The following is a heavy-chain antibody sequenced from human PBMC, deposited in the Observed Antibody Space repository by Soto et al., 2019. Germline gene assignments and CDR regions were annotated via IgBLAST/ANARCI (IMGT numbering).Heavy chain of an antibody. V-gene: IGHV1-24*01. CDR3: ATVPGVVDKNYYCYGMDV. CDR2: FDPEDGET. D-gene: IGHD2-15*01. CDR1: GYTLTELS. J-gene: IGHJ6*02. Sequence: DSVRVSCKVSGYTLTELSMHWVRQAPGKGLEWMGGFDPEDGETIYAQKFQGRVTMTEDTYTDTAYMELSSLRSEDTAVYYCATVPGVVDKNYYCYGMDVWGQGTTVTVSS.